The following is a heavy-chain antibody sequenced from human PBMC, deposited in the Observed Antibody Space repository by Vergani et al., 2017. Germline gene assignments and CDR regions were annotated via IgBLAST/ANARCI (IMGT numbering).Heavy chain of an antibody. CDR2: IYSGGST. CDR1: GGSVSSGSYY. CDR3: AKDRYSYGQPYFDY. J-gene: IGHJ4*02. D-gene: IGHD5-18*01. Sequence: VQLQESGPGLVKPSETLSLTCTVSGGSVSSGSYYWGWIRQPPGKGLEWVSVIYSGGSTYYADSVKGRFTISRDNSKNTLYLQMNSLRAEDTAVYYCAKDRYSYGQPYFDYWGQGTLVTVSS. V-gene: IGHV3-53*01.